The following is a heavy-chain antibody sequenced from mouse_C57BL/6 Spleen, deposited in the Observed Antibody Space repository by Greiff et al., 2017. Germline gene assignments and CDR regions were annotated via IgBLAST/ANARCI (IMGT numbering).Heavy chain of an antibody. CDR1: GYTFTDYN. CDR3: ARTYYYGSSYSYAMDY. V-gene: IGHV1-18*01. D-gene: IGHD1-1*01. J-gene: IGHJ4*01. Sequence: EVMLVESGPELVKPGASVKIPCKASGYTFTDYNMDWVKQSHGKSLEWIGDINPNNGGTIYNQKFKGKATLTVDKSSSTAYMELRSLTSEDTAVYYCARTYYYGSSYSYAMDYWGQGTSVTVSS. CDR2: INPNNGGT.